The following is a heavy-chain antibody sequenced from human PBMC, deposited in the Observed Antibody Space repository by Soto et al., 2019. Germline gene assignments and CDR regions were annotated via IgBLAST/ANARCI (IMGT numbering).Heavy chain of an antibody. CDR2: ISAHTGST. CDR1: GYTFSSFS. D-gene: IGHD5-12*01. V-gene: IGHV1-18*01. J-gene: IGHJ4*02. Sequence: QVHLVQSGAELKKPGASVKVSCKASGYTFSSFSISWVRQAPGHGLEWMGWISAHTGSTKYAQKFQGRVTATTDTSTNTAYMELRNLRSDDTAVYYCSRSWGYVGPLEYWGQGTLVTVSS. CDR3: SRSWGYVGPLEY.